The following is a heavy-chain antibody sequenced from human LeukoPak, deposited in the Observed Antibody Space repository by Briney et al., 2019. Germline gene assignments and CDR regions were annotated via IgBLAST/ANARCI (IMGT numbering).Heavy chain of an antibody. Sequence: GGSLRLSCAASGFTFSSYAMSWVRQAPGKGLEWVSAISGSGGSTYYADSVKGRFTISRDNSKNTLYLQTNSLRAEDTAVYYCAKVKREMPYYYGMDVWGQGTTVTVSS. CDR3: AKVKREMPYYYGMDV. V-gene: IGHV3-23*01. CDR1: GFTFSSYA. J-gene: IGHJ6*02. CDR2: ISGSGGST. D-gene: IGHD2-2*01.